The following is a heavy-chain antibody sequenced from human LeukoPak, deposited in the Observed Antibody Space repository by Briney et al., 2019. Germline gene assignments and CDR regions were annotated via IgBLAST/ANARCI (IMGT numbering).Heavy chain of an antibody. Sequence: KPSETLSLTCTVSGGSISNYYWSWIRQPPGKGLEWIGYIYYSGSTNYNPSLKSRVTLSVDTSKNQFSMKLSSVTAADTAVYYCARVVRGATGSDYWGQGTLVTVSS. D-gene: IGHD1-26*01. CDR1: GGSISNYY. J-gene: IGHJ4*02. CDR3: ARVVRGATGSDY. V-gene: IGHV4-59*01. CDR2: IYYSGST.